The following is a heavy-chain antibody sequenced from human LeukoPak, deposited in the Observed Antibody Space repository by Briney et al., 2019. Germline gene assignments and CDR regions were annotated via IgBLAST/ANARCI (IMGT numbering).Heavy chain of an antibody. CDR2: ISSSGSTI. CDR3: AKARPAVSYGDYADYFDY. Sequence: GGSLRLSCAASGFTFSSYEMNWVRQAPGKGLEWVSYISSSGSTIYYADSVKGRFTISRDNAKNTLYLQMNSLRAEDTAVYYCAKARPAVSYGDYADYFDYWGQGTLVTVSS. J-gene: IGHJ4*02. D-gene: IGHD4-17*01. V-gene: IGHV3-48*03. CDR1: GFTFSSYE.